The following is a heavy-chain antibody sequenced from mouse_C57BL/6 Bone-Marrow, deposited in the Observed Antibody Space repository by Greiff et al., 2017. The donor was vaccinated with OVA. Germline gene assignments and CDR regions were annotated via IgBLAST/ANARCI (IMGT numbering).Heavy chain of an antibody. D-gene: IGHD3-1*01. CDR2: ISSGSSTI. CDR3: ARTGFYWYFDV. J-gene: IGHJ1*03. V-gene: IGHV5-17*01. Sequence: EVKLQESGGGLVKPGGSLKLSCAASGFTFSDYGMHWVRQAPEKGLEWVAYISSGSSTIYYADTVKGRFTISRDNAKNTLFLQMTSLRSEDTAMYYCARTGFYWYFDVWGTGTTVTVSS. CDR1: GFTFSDYG.